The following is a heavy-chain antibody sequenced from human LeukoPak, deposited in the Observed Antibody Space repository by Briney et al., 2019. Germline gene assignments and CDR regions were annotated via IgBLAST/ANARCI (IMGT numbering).Heavy chain of an antibody. J-gene: IGHJ4*02. D-gene: IGHD6-19*01. CDR2: ISYDGSNK. CDR1: GFTFSSYG. V-gene: IGHV3-30*19. Sequence: GGSLRLSCAASGFTFSSYGMHWVRQAPGKGLEWVAVISYDGSNKYYADSVKGRFTISRDNSKNTLYLQVNSLRAADTAVYYCARDSSVAGTPPWSGGDYWGQGTLVTVSS. CDR3: ARDSSVAGTPPWSGGDY.